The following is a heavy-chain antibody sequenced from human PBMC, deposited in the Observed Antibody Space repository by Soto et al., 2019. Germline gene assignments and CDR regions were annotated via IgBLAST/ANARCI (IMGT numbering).Heavy chain of an antibody. CDR1: GFTFSDYY. J-gene: IGHJ5*02. CDR3: ARLHDYGSNWFDP. V-gene: IGHV3-11*01. D-gene: IGHD3-10*01. CDR2: ISSSGSTI. Sequence: GGSLRLSCAASGFTFSDYYMSWIRQAPGNGLEWVSYISSSGSTIYYADSVKGRFTISRDNAKNSLYLQMNSLRAEDTAVYYCARLHDYGSNWFDPWGQGTLVTVSS.